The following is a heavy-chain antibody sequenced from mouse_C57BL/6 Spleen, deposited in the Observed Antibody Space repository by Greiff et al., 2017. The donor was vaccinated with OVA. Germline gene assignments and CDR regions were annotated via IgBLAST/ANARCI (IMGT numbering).Heavy chain of an antibody. J-gene: IGHJ2*01. CDR1: GYSFTDYN. V-gene: IGHV1-55*01. CDR2: IYPGSGST. Sequence: VQLQQSGPELVKPGASVKISCKASGYSFTDYNMNWVKQRPGQGLEWIGDIYPGSGSTNYNEKFKSKATLTVDTSSSTAYMQLSSLTSEDSAVYYCASGQLRVDYWGQGTTLTVSS. CDR3: ASGQLRVDY. D-gene: IGHD3-2*02.